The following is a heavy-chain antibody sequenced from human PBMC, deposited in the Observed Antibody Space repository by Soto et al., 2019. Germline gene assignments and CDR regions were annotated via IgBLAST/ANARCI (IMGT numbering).Heavy chain of an antibody. CDR1: GSRFCISP. D-gene: IGHD3-3*02. CDR2: ISYDGTNN. CDR3: ARDPNTSGCQHWAFNYFDS. Sequence: GSLTLSWRASGSRFCISPMHWARQAPGKGQAWVALISYDGTNNFYAESVKGRFTISRDNSKRTLYLQVESLRPDDAAVYYCARDPNTSGCQHWAFNYFDSGRQGTLVTVS. V-gene: IGHV3-30*04. J-gene: IGHJ4*02.